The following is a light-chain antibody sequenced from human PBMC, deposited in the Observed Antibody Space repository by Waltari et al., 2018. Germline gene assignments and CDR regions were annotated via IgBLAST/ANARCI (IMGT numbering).Light chain of an antibody. CDR1: QSVTNY. CDR2: DTS. J-gene: IGKJ4*01. V-gene: IGKV3-11*01. Sequence: DIVLTQSPAILSLSPGERASLSCRASQSVTNYLAWYQQKPGQAPRLLIYDTSNRATGIPTRVSGRCFGNDFTPTISSLEPEDFAVYYCQQRRDWPLTFGGGTKVEIK. CDR3: QQRRDWPLT.